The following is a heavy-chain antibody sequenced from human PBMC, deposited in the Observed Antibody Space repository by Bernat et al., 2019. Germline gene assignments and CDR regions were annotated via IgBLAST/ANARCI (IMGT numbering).Heavy chain of an antibody. CDR2: ISYDGSNK. J-gene: IGHJ4*02. Sequence: QVQLVESGGGVVQPGRSLGLSCAASGFTFSSYAMHWVRQAPGKGLEWVAVISYDGSNKYYTDSVKGRFTISRDNSKNTLYLQMNSLRAEDTAVYYCAAAVGYWGQGTLVTVSS. CDR3: AAAVGY. D-gene: IGHD6-13*01. V-gene: IGHV3-30-3*01. CDR1: GFTFSSYA.